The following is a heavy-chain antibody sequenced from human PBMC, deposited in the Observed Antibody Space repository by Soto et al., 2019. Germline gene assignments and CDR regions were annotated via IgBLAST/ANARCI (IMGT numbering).Heavy chain of an antibody. J-gene: IGHJ1*01. V-gene: IGHV3-7*01. CDR2: IKHEGREK. CDR1: GFRFIDYW. D-gene: IGHD4-17*01. Sequence: EVQLVESGGGLVQPGGSLRLSCAASGFRFIDYWMTWVRQAPGKGLEWVANIKHEGREKHYADSVKGRFTIARDNAKSSLDLQLNSLTADDTAVYLGARALRHDYGDDGYFQAWGRGTLDAVSS. CDR3: ARALRHDYGDDGYFQA.